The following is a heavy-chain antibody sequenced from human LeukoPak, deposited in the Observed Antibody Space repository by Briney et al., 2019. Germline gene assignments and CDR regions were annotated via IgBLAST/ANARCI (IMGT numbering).Heavy chain of an antibody. V-gene: IGHV1-69*06. D-gene: IGHD6-13*01. CDR2: IIPIFGTA. J-gene: IGHJ4*02. CDR1: GGTFSSYA. CDR3: AREGIAAAGVDY. Sequence: SVKVSCKASGGTFSSYAISWVRQAPGQGLECMGGIIPIFGTANYAQKFQGRVTITADKSTSTAYMELSSLRSEDTAVYYCAREGIAAAGVDYWGQGTLVTVSS.